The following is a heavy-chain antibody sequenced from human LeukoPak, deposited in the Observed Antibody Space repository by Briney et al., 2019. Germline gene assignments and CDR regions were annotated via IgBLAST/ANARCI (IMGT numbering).Heavy chain of an antibody. CDR3: AKDLSSSFYFDY. CDR2: IRYDGSIK. CDR1: GFTFNSYG. Sequence: PEGSLRLSCAASGFTFNSYGMHWVRQAPGKGLEWVAFIRYDGSIKYYADSVKGRLTISIDNSKNTLYLQMNSLRAEDTAVYYCAKDLSSSFYFDYWGQGTLVTVSS. D-gene: IGHD6-6*01. J-gene: IGHJ4*02. V-gene: IGHV3-30*02.